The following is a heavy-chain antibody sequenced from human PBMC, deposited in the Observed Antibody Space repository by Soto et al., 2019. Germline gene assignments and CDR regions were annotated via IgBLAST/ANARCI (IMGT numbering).Heavy chain of an antibody. J-gene: IGHJ5*02. Sequence: SETLSLTCAVYGGSFSGYYWGWIRQPPGKGLEWIGEINHSGSTNYNPSLKSRVTISVDTSKNQFSLKLSSVTAADTAVYYCAKLLLWFGESRGRWFDPWGQGTLVTVSS. V-gene: IGHV4-34*01. D-gene: IGHD3-10*01. CDR1: GGSFSGYY. CDR2: INHSGST. CDR3: AKLLLWFGESRGRWFDP.